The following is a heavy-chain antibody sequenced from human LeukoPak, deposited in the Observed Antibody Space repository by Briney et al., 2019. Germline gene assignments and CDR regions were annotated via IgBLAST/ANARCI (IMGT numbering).Heavy chain of an antibody. D-gene: IGHD5-18*01. CDR3: ARRRSGYSYGL. V-gene: IGHV4-4*07. Sequence: SETLSLTCTVSGGSISSYYWSWVRQPAGKGLEWIGRIYTSGSNNYNPSLKSRVTMSVDTSKNQFSLKLSSVTAADTAMYYCARRRSGYSYGLWGQGTLVTVSS. CDR1: GGSISSYY. CDR2: IYTSGSN. J-gene: IGHJ4*02.